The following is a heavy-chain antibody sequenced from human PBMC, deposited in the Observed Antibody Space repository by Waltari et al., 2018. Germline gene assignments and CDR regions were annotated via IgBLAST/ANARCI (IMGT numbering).Heavy chain of an antibody. V-gene: IGHV4-38-2*02. J-gene: IGHJ6*03. D-gene: IGHD3-16*01. CDR3: ARVNYGNYYYYMDV. Sequence: QVQLQESGPGLVKPSETLSLTCTVSGYSISSGYYWGWIRQPPGKGLEWIGSIYHSGSTYYNPSLKSRVTISVDTSKNQFSLKLSSVTAADTAVYYCARVNYGNYYYYMDVWGKGTTVTVSS. CDR1: GYSISSGYY. CDR2: IYHSGST.